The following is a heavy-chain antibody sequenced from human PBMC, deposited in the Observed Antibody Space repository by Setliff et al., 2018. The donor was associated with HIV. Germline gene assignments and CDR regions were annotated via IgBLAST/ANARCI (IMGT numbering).Heavy chain of an antibody. V-gene: IGHV1-24*01. CDR1: GYTLTELS. J-gene: IGHJ4*02. CDR3: ARAPGDILTAYFGGLDY. D-gene: IGHD3-9*01. CDR2: FDPEDGET. Sequence: ASVKVSCKVSGYTLTELSMHWVRQAPGKGLEWMGSFDPEDGETTYAQKFQGRVTITRDTSANTAYMELSSLRADDTAIYYCARAPGDILTAYFGGLDYWGQGALVTVSS.